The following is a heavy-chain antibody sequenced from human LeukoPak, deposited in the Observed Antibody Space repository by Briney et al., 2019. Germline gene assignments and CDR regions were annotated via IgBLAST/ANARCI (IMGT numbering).Heavy chain of an antibody. CDR2: AYYTGDT. CDR3: ARGVPEYYDFWSGYFYYFDY. Sequence: KPSETLSLTCTVSGGSINSYYWSWIRQPPGKGLEWIGYAYYTGDTNYRPSLKSRVTISVDTSKNQFSLKLTSVTAADTAVYYCARGVPEYYDFWSGYFYYFDYWGQGTLVTVSS. D-gene: IGHD3-3*01. J-gene: IGHJ4*02. V-gene: IGHV4-59*01. CDR1: GGSINSYY.